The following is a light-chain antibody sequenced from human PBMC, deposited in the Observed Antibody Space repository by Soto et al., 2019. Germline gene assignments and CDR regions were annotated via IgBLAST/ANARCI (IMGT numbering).Light chain of an antibody. CDR2: AVS. Sequence: AIQMTQSPSSLSASVGDRGTITRGASQGSRNDVGWYQQKPGKAPKXMIYAVSSLQSGVPSRFSGSGSGTDCILTISSLQPEDFATYYCLQDYSFPLTFGGGTKVDIK. J-gene: IGKJ4*01. V-gene: IGKV1-6*01. CDR3: LQDYSFPLT. CDR1: QGSRND.